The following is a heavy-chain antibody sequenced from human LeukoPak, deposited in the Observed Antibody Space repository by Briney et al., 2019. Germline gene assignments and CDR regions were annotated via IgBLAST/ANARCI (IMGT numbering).Heavy chain of an antibody. Sequence: GGTLRLSCAASGFTFSSYGMSWVRQAPGKGLEWVSAISGSGGSTYYADSVKGQFTISRDNSKNTLYLQMNSLRAEDTAVYYCAKTPHRQWLEYFDYWGQGTLVTVSS. CDR3: AKTPHRQWLEYFDY. V-gene: IGHV3-23*01. J-gene: IGHJ4*02. CDR1: GFTFSSYG. CDR2: ISGSGGST. D-gene: IGHD6-19*01.